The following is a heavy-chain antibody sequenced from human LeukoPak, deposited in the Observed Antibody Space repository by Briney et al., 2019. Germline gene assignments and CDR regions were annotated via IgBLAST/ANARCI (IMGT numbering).Heavy chain of an antibody. CDR2: IYSSGST. V-gene: IGHV4-39*07. D-gene: IGHD3/OR15-3a*01. J-gene: IGHJ5*02. CDR3: ARLPTKYDFPTNWFDP. CDR1: GASISSGSNY. Sequence: PSETLSLTCSVSGASISSGSNYWGWIRQPPGKTLEWIGSIYSSGSTYYNPSLKSRVIIIIDTPKNHFSLTLSSVTAADTAVYYCARLPTKYDFPTNWFDPWGQGTLVTVSS.